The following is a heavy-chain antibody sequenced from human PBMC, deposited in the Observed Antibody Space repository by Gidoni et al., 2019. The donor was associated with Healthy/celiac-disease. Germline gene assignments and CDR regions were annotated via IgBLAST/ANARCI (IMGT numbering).Heavy chain of an antibody. CDR2: ISYDGSNK. D-gene: IGHD1-26*01. CDR3: AKDQAVGATDYYYYGMDV. Sequence: QVQLVESGGGVVQPGRSLRLSCAASGFTFSSYGMHWVRQAPGKGLEWVAVISYDGSNKYYADSVKGRFTISRDNSKNTLYLQMNSLRAEDTAVYYCAKDQAVGATDYYYYGMDVWGQGTTVTVSS. CDR1: GFTFSSYG. J-gene: IGHJ6*02. V-gene: IGHV3-30*18.